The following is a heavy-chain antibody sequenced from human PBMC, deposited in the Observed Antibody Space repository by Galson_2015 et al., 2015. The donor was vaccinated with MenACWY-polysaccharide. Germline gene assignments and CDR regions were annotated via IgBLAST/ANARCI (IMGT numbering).Heavy chain of an antibody. CDR3: AKDRTLWPAVYYMDV. J-gene: IGHJ6*03. V-gene: IGHV3-30*18. Sequence: SLRLSCAASGFSFNRHGMHWVRQAPGKGLEWVAVIANDGNDKKIADSVKGRFTVSRDNSKNTLYLQMNSLTTEDTAVYYCAKDRTLWPAVYYMDVWGKGTTVTASS. D-gene: IGHD2-21*01. CDR2: IANDGNDK. CDR1: GFSFNRHG.